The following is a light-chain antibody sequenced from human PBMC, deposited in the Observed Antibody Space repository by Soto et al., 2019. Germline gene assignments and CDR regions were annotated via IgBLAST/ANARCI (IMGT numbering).Light chain of an antibody. CDR1: SSDVGGYNY. Sequence: QSDLTQPASVSGSPGQSITISCTGTSSDVGGYNYVSWYQQHPGKAPKLMIYGVTYRPSGVSNRFSGSKSGNTASLTISGLQAEDEADYYCSSYTTSSTLSVVFGGGTKLTVL. CDR2: GVT. J-gene: IGLJ2*01. V-gene: IGLV2-14*01. CDR3: SSYTTSSTLSVV.